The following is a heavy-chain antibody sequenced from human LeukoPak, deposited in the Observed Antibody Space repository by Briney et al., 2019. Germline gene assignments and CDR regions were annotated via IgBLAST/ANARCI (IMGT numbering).Heavy chain of an antibody. CDR3: ARLPRDDFWSNFFDY. J-gene: IGHJ4*02. V-gene: IGHV4-39*01. CDR2: IYYRGST. Sequence: SETLSLTCAVYGGSFSGYYWGWIRQPPGKGLEWIGSIYYRGSTYYNPSLKSRVTISVDTSKNQFSLKLSSVTAADTAVYYCARLPRDDFWSNFFDYWGQGTLVTVSS. D-gene: IGHD3-3*01. CDR1: GGSFSGYY.